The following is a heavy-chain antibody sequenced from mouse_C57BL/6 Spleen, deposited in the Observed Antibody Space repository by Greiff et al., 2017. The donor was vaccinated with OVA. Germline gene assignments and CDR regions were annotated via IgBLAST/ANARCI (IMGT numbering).Heavy chain of an antibody. CDR3: ARSPHYYYGSSGFAY. J-gene: IGHJ3*01. V-gene: IGHV1-61*01. Sequence: QVHVKQSGAELVRPGSSVKLSCKASGYTFTSYWMDWVKQRPGQGLEWIGNIYPSDSETHYNQKFKDKATLTVDKSSSTAYMQLSSLTSEDSAVYYCARSPHYYYGSSGFAYWGQGTLVTVSA. CDR1: GYTFTSYW. D-gene: IGHD1-1*01. CDR2: IYPSDSET.